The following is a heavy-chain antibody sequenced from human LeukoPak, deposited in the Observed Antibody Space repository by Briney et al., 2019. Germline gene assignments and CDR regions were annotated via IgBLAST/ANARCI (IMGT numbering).Heavy chain of an antibody. J-gene: IGHJ4*02. D-gene: IGHD3-16*01. Sequence: ASVKVSCKASGYTFTSYGISWVRQAPGQGLEWMGWINPYNGNTNYAQKLRGRVTMTTDTPTSTVYMELRSLRSDDTAVYYCARDYKGGADYFDYWGQGTLVTVSS. V-gene: IGHV1-18*01. CDR1: GYTFTSYG. CDR3: ARDYKGGADYFDY. CDR2: INPYNGNT.